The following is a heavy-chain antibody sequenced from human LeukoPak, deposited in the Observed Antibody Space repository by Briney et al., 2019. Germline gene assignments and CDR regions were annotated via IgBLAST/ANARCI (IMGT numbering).Heavy chain of an antibody. V-gene: IGHV3-33*01. CDR2: IWYDGTNK. D-gene: IGHD3-22*01. CDR3: ARAAYDNSGYLTL. CDR1: GFTFSSYG. J-gene: IGHJ4*02. Sequence: GGSLRLSCVASGFTFSSYGMHWVRQAPGKGLEWVAVIWYDGTNKYYADSVKGRFTISRDSSKNTLYLQMNSLRAEDTAVYYCARAAYDNSGYLTLWGQGTLVTVSS.